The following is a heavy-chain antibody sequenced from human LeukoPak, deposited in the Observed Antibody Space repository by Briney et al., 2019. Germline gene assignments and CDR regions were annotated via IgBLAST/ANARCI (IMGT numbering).Heavy chain of an antibody. CDR2: INHRGST. J-gene: IGHJ6*03. V-gene: IGHV4-34*01. Sequence: PSETLSLTCAVYGGSFSVYYWTWIRQPPGKGLEWIGEINHRGSTNHNPSLKSRVTISVDKSKNQFSLKLSSVTAADTAVYYCARPPGIAAAGYYMDVWGKGTTVTVSS. D-gene: IGHD6-13*01. CDR1: GGSFSVYY. CDR3: ARPPGIAAAGYYMDV.